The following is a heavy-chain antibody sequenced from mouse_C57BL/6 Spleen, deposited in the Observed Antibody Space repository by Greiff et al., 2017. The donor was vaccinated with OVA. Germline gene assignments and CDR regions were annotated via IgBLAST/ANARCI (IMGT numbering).Heavy chain of an antibody. Sequence: QVQLQQSGAELARPGASVKMSCKASGYTFTSYTLHWVKQRSGQGLEWIGYINPCSGYIKYNQKFKDKATLTADKSSSTAYMELSSLTSEDSAVYYCARHEGYGYDDGAGAYWGQGTLVTVSS. J-gene: IGHJ4*01. D-gene: IGHD2-2*01. CDR3: ARHEGYGYDDGAGAY. CDR2: INPCSGYI. V-gene: IGHV1-4*01. CDR1: GYTFTSYT.